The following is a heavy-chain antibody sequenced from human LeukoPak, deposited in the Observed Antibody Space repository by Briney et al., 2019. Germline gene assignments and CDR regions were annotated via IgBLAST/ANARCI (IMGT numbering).Heavy chain of an antibody. D-gene: IGHD6-19*01. CDR1: GGSISSYY. CDR2: IYYSGST. CDR3: ARHGYSSGSLAWFDP. Sequence: PETLSLTCTVAGGSISSYYWSWIRQPPGKGLEWIGYIYYSGSTNYNPSLKSRVTISVDTSKNQFSLKLSSVTAADTAVYYCARHGYSSGSLAWFDPWGQGTQVTVSS. J-gene: IGHJ5*02. V-gene: IGHV4-59*01.